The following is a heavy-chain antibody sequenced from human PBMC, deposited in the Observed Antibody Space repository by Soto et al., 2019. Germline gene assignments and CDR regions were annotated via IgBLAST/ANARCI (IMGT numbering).Heavy chain of an antibody. V-gene: IGHV1-69*01. CDR1: GDTFSSYA. J-gene: IGHJ4*02. D-gene: IGHD3-22*01. CDR3: ARVGPAHYYDSSGYYSPLDY. Sequence: QVQLVQSGAEVKKPGSSVKVSCKASGDTFSSYAINWVRQAPGKGLEWMGGVIPMFGTANYAQKFKGRVTITAGESTSTVDMELSSLRSEHTAVYYCARVGPAHYYDSSGYYSPLDYWGQGTLVTVSS. CDR2: VIPMFGTA.